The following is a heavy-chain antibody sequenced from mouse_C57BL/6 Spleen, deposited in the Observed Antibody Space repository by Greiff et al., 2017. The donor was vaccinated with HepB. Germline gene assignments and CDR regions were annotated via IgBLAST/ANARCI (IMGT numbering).Heavy chain of an antibody. J-gene: IGHJ2*01. CDR3: ARRGGYDGRGVFDY. V-gene: IGHV1-82*01. Sequence: VQLQQSGPELVKPGASVKISCKASGYAFSSSWMNWVKQRPGKGLEWIGRIYPGDGDTNYNGKFKGKATLTADKSSSTAYMQLSSLTSEDSAVYFCARRGGYDGRGVFDYWGQGTTLTVSS. CDR1: GYAFSSSW. D-gene: IGHD2-2*01. CDR2: IYPGDGDT.